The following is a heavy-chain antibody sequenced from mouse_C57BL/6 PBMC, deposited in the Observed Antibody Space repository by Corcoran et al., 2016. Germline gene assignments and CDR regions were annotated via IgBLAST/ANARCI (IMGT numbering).Heavy chain of an antibody. D-gene: IGHD3-2*02. J-gene: IGHJ3*01. V-gene: IGHV9-3*01. CDR2: INTYSGVP. CDR3: ARRGDSSGYPFAY. Sequence: QIQLVQSGPELKKPGETVKISCKASGYTFTTYGMSWVKQAPGKGLKWMGWINTYSGVPTYADDFKGRFAFSLETSASTAYLQINNLKNEDTATYFCARRGDSSGYPFAYCGQGTLVTVSA. CDR1: GYTFTTYG.